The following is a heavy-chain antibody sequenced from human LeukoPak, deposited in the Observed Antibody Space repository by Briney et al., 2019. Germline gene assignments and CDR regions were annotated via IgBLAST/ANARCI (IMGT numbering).Heavy chain of an antibody. V-gene: IGHV3-23*01. CDR1: GFTFSSYA. D-gene: IGHD1-26*01. J-gene: IGHJ4*02. CDR3: ARYSGSYYYPPAWDL. Sequence: GGSLRLSCAASGFTFSSYAMSWVRQAPGKGLEWVSVISGSGGSTYYADSVKGRFTISRDNSKNTLYLQMDSLRADDTAVYYCARYSGSYYYPPAWDLWGQGTLVTVSS. CDR2: ISGSGGST.